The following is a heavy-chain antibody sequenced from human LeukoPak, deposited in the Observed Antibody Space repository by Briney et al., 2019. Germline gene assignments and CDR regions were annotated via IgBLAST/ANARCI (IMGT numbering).Heavy chain of an antibody. Sequence: SETLSLTCAVYGGSFSGYYWSWIRQPPGKGLEWIGEINHSGSTNYNTSLKSRVTISVDTSKNQFSLKLSSVTAADTAVYYCARGADSGYSSDNWGQGTLVSVSS. J-gene: IGHJ4*02. CDR3: ARGADSGYSSDN. CDR1: GGSFSGYY. D-gene: IGHD3-9*01. V-gene: IGHV4-34*01. CDR2: INHSGST.